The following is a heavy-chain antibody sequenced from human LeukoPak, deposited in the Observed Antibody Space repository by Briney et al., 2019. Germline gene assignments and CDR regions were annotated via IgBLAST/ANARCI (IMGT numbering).Heavy chain of an antibody. CDR2: ISGSGDYT. D-gene: IGHD6-19*01. CDR1: RFTFSNYG. J-gene: IGHJ3*02. V-gene: IGHV3-23*01. CDR3: ARGARGSGWRVFDI. Sequence: GGSLRLSCAGSRFTFSNYGFSSYVMSWVRQAPGKGLEWVSGISGSGDYTSYADSVKGRFTISRDNSKNTLYLQMNSLRAEDTAVYYCARGARGSGWRVFDIWGQGTMVTVSS.